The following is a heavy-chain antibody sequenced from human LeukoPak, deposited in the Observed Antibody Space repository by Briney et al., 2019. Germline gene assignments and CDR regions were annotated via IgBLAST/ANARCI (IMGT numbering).Heavy chain of an antibody. Sequence: GGSLRLSCAASGFTFSSYWMSWVRQAPGKGLEWVANIKQDGSEKYYVDSVKGRFTISRDNAKNSLYLQMNSLRAEDTAVYYCARRRRDYYGSGSHTRLGYYYGMDVWGQGTTVTVSS. J-gene: IGHJ6*02. D-gene: IGHD3-10*01. CDR3: ARRRRDYYGSGSHTRLGYYYGMDV. V-gene: IGHV3-7*01. CDR1: GFTFSSYW. CDR2: IKQDGSEK.